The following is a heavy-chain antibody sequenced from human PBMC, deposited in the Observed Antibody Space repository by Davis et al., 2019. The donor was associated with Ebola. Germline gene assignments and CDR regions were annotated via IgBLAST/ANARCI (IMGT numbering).Heavy chain of an antibody. D-gene: IGHD2-2*02. J-gene: IGHJ6*02. Sequence: SVKVSCKASGGTFSSYAISWVRQAPGQGLEWMGGIIPIFGTANYAQKFQGRVTITADESTSTAYMELSSLRSEDTAVYYCARDLGCGDIVVVPAAIRCYYYYGMDVWGQGTTVTVSS. CDR1: GGTFSSYA. CDR2: IIPIFGTA. CDR3: ARDLGCGDIVVVPAAIRCYYYYGMDV. V-gene: IGHV1-69*13.